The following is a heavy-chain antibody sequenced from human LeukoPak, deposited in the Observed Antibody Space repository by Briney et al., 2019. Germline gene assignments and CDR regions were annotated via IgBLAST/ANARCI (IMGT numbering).Heavy chain of an antibody. Sequence: GGSLRLSCAASGFTFSSYSMNWVRQAPGKGLEWVSYISSSSSTIYYADSVKGRFTISRDNAKNSLYLQMNSLRAEDTAVYYCARDSDYYDSSGYYSDAFDIWGQGTMVTVSS. D-gene: IGHD3-22*01. CDR2: ISSSSSTI. CDR3: ARDSDYYDSSGYYSDAFDI. V-gene: IGHV3-48*04. J-gene: IGHJ3*02. CDR1: GFTFSSYS.